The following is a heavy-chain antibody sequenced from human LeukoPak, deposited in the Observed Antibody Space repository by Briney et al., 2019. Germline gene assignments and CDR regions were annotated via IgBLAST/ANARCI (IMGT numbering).Heavy chain of an antibody. D-gene: IGHD4-11*01. Sequence: VASVKVSCKASGGTFSSYAISWVRQAPGQGLEWMGGIIPIFGTANYAQKFQGRVTITADESTSTAYMELSSLRSEDTAVYYCARGPMGVTLYYYMDVWGKGTTVTVSS. CDR2: IIPIFGTA. V-gene: IGHV1-69*13. CDR3: ARGPMGVTLYYYMDV. J-gene: IGHJ6*03. CDR1: GGTFSSYA.